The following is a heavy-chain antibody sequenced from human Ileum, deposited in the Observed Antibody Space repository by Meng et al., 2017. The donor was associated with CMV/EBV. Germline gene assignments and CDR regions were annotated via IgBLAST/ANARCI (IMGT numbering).Heavy chain of an antibody. CDR1: GFTFSSYG. J-gene: IGHJ4*02. V-gene: IGHV3-53*01. D-gene: IGHD4-17*01. CDR3: ARGVTLYGDYFFDY. CDR2: IYSGGST. Sequence: GESLKISCAASGFTFSSYGVSWVRQAPGKGLEWVSVIYSGGSTYYADSVKGRFTISRDNSKNTLYLQMNSLRAEDTAVYYCARGVTLYGDYFFDYWGQGTLVTVSS.